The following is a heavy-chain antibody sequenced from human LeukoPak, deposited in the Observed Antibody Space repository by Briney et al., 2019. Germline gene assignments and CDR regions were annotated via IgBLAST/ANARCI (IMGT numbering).Heavy chain of an antibody. J-gene: IGHJ6*02. CDR2: ITPIVGRA. D-gene: IGHD2-2*01. CDR3: ARGNSPEHCTSTSCRNYHYLYGMDV. Sequence: SVKVSCKASGGTFGSFAISWVRQAPGQGLEWMGRITPIVGRADYAQKFQGRVTITADTSTSTAYMQLNSLGFEDTAMYFCARGNSPEHCTSTSCRNYHYLYGMDVWGQGTTVTVSS. V-gene: IGHV1-69*04. CDR1: GGTFGSFA.